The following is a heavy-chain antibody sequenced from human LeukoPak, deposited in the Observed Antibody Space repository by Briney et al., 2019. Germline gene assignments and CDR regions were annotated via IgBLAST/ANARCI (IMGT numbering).Heavy chain of an antibody. CDR2: IYYSGST. V-gene: IGHV4-59*01. CDR1: GFTFSSYA. CDR3: ARVMSYCSSTSCYYYGMDV. D-gene: IGHD2-2*01. Sequence: PGGSLRLSCAASGFTFSSYAMSWVRQPPGKGLEWIGYIYYSGSTNYNPSLKSRVTISVDTSKNQFSLKLSSVTAADTAVYYCARVMSYCSSTSCYYYGMDVWGQGTTVTVSS. J-gene: IGHJ6*02.